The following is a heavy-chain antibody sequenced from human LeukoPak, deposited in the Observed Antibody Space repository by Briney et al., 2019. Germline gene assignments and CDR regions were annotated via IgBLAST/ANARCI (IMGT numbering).Heavy chain of an antibody. CDR2: ISGSGGST. CDR3: ARDFRIAAAGAPFDY. V-gene: IGHV3-23*01. J-gene: IGHJ4*02. Sequence: GGSLRLSCAASGFTFSSYAMSWVRQAPGKGLEWVLAISGSGGSTYYADSVKGRFTISRDNSKNTLYLQMNSLRAEDTAVYYCARDFRIAAAGAPFDYWGQGTLVTVSS. D-gene: IGHD6-13*01. CDR1: GFTFSSYA.